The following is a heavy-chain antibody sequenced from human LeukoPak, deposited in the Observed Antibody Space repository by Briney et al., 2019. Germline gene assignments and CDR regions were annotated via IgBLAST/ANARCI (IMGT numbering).Heavy chain of an antibody. V-gene: IGHV1-2*02. J-gene: IGHJ4*02. CDR2: INPNSGGT. CDR3: ARGIPIAVAGSIGY. D-gene: IGHD6-19*01. Sequence: MHWVRQAXRQGLEWMGWINPNSGGTNYAQKFQGRVTMTRDTSISTAYMELSRLRSDDTAVYYCARGIPIAVAGSIGYWGRGTLVTVSS.